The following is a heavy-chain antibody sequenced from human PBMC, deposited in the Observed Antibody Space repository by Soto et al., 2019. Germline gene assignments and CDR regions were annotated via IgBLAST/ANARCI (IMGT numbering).Heavy chain of an antibody. V-gene: IGHV3-66*01. J-gene: IGHJ6*04. CDR2: IQSGGST. D-gene: IGHD2-15*01. CDR3: TRDDAHCSGGSCYGAPMDV. Sequence: EVQLVESGGGLVQPGGSLRLSCAASGFTVSSKYMSWVRQAPGKGLEWVSLIQSGGSTYYAGSVKGRFTISRDNSEDTLFRQMNSLKVEDTAVYYCTRDDAHCSGGSCYGAPMDVWGKGTTVTVSA. CDR1: GFTVSSKY.